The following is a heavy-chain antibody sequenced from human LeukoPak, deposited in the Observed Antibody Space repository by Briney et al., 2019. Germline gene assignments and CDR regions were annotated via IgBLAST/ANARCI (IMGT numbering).Heavy chain of an antibody. CDR2: IYSGGST. CDR3: AKDRESGTTSGFDY. V-gene: IGHV3-53*05. Sequence: PGGSLRLSCAASGFTVSSNYMSWVRQAPGKGLEWVSVIYSGGSTYYADSVKGRFTISRDNAKNSLYLQMNSLRAGDTALYYCAKDRESGTTSGFDYWGQGTLVTVSS. CDR1: GFTVSSNY. D-gene: IGHD1-1*01. J-gene: IGHJ4*02.